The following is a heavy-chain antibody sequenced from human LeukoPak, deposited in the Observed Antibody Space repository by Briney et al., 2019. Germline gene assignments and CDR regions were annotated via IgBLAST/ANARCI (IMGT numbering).Heavy chain of an antibody. CDR2: IYYSGST. CDR3: ARHPAHYYDSSGYYVFDY. Sequence: SETLSLTCTVSGGSISSSSYYWGWIRQPPGKGLEWIGSIYYSGSTYYNPSLKSRVTISVDTSKNRFSLKLSSVTAADTAVYYCARHPAHYYDSSGYYVFDYWGQGTLVTVSS. V-gene: IGHV4-39*01. D-gene: IGHD3-22*01. CDR1: GGSISSSSYY. J-gene: IGHJ4*02.